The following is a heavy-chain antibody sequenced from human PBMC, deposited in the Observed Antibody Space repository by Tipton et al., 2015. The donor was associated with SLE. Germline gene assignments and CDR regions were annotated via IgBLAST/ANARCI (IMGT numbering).Heavy chain of an antibody. CDR1: GASIGSHH. J-gene: IGHJ4*02. Sequence: TLSLTCTVSGASIGSHHWTWIRQPPGKGLEWIGNIFYSGGTNYSPFLNSRITISVDTSKNQFSLKLSSVTAADTAVYYCARATNWLLFYWGQGTLVTVSS. CDR3: ARATNWLLFY. V-gene: IGHV4-59*11. CDR2: IFYSGGT. D-gene: IGHD3-9*01.